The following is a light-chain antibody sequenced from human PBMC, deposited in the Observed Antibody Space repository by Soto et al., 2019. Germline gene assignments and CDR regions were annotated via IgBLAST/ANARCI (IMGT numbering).Light chain of an antibody. CDR3: QQFYDLPIT. CDR2: DAS. J-gene: IGKJ5*01. CDR1: QDISDV. Sequence: DIQMTQSPSALCASVGDRVTITCQAGQDISDVLNWYQQQPGKAPKVLIYDASKLQTGVPSRFSGRGSGKDFTFAISSLQPDDSGTYYCQQFYDLPITFGQGTRLEI. V-gene: IGKV1-33*01.